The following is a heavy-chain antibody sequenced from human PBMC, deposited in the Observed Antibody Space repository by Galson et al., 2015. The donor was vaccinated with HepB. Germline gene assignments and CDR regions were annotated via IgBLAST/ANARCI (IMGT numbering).Heavy chain of an antibody. Sequence: SVKVSCKASGGTFSSYAISWVRQGPGQGLEWMGGIIPIFGTANYAQKFQGRVTITADESTSTAYMELSSLRSEDTAVYYCAIGEYSSSWYANWFDPWGQGTLVTVSS. CDR2: IIPIFGTA. CDR3: AIGEYSSSWYANWFDP. J-gene: IGHJ5*02. D-gene: IGHD6-13*01. V-gene: IGHV1-69*13. CDR1: GGTFSSYA.